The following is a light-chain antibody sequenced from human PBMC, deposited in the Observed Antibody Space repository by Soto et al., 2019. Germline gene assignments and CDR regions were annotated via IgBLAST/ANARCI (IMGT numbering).Light chain of an antibody. CDR2: SAS. CDR3: QQYNTYST. V-gene: IGKV1-16*01. CDR1: QHISNY. J-gene: IGKJ5*01. Sequence: DIQMTQSPSSLSASIGDRVTITCRANQHISNYVNWYQQRPGKAPRVLIFSASTLQSGVPSRFSGNGSGTEFTLTISSLQPDDFATYYCQQYNTYSTFGQGTRLEIK.